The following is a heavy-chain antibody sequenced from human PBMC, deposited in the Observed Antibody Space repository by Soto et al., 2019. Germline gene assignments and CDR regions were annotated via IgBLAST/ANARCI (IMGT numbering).Heavy chain of an antibody. CDR2: IIPIFGTA. D-gene: IGHD3-22*01. CDR1: GGTFSSYA. CDR3: ARVRYTMIVVEAFDI. V-gene: IGHV1-69*06. Sequence: PVKVSCKASGGTFSSYAISWVRQAPGQGLEWMGGIIPIFGTANYAQKFQGRVTITADKSTSTAYMELSSLRSEDTAVYYCARVRYTMIVVEAFDIWGQGTMVTVSS. J-gene: IGHJ3*02.